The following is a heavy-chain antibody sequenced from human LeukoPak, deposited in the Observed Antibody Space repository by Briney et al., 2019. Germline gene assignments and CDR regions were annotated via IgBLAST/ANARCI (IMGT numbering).Heavy chain of an antibody. J-gene: IGHJ4*02. D-gene: IGHD1-1*01. CDR2: INCDDGST. Sequence: GGSLRLSCVASGFNFGRYWMHWVRHAPGKGLVWVSRINCDDGSTSYVDSVKGRFTTSRDNAKNTLYLQMNSLRAEDTAVYYCAREGQGYLARTHDYWGQGTLVTVSS. CDR3: AREGQGYLARTHDY. V-gene: IGHV3-74*01. CDR1: GFNFGRYW.